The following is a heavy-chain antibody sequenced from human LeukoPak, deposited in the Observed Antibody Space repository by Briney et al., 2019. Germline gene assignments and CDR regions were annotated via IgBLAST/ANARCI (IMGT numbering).Heavy chain of an antibody. CDR1: GFTVSSNF. CDR2: IYSGGPT. D-gene: IGHD6-19*01. CDR3: ARGHSSGWYYFDY. J-gene: IGHJ4*02. Sequence: PGGSLRLSCAASGFTVSSNFMSWVRQAPGKGLEWVSVIYSGGPTYYADSVKGRFTISRDNSKNTLYPQMNNLRAEDTAVYYCARGHSSGWYYFDYWGQGTLVTVSS. V-gene: IGHV3-53*01.